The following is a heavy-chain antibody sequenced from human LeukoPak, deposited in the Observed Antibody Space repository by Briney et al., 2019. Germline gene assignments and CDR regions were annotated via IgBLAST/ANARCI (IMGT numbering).Heavy chain of an antibody. CDR2: ISYDESNK. V-gene: IGHV3-30-3*01. D-gene: IGHD1-26*01. Sequence: PGGSLRLSCAASGFTFSSYAMHWVRQAPGKGLEWVAVISYDESNKYYADSVQGRFTTSRDNSKNTLYLQMSSLRAEDTAVYYCAKESWELLEDYWGQGTLVTVSS. CDR3: AKESWELLEDY. J-gene: IGHJ4*02. CDR1: GFTFSSYA.